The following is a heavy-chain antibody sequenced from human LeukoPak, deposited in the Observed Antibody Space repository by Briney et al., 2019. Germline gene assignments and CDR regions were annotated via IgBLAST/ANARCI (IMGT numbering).Heavy chain of an antibody. V-gene: IGHV1-18*04. D-gene: IGHD4-17*01. Sequence: ASVKVSCKASGYTFTSYGISWVRQAPGQGLEWMGWISAYNGNTNYAQKLQGRVTMTTDTSTSTAYMELRSLRADDTAVYYCARIDYGDYLGDYWGQGTLVTVSS. CDR2: ISAYNGNT. CDR1: GYTFTSYG. CDR3: ARIDYGDYLGDY. J-gene: IGHJ4*02.